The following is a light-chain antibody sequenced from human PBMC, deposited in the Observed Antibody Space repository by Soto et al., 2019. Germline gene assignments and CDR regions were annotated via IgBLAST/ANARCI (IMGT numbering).Light chain of an antibody. J-gene: IGKJ1*01. Sequence: EIVMTQSPATLSVPPGERATLSCRASQSVSINLAWYQQKPGQAPRLLIYGASSRATGIPARFSGSGSGTEFTLTISSLQSEDSAVYFCQQYNNWPRTFGQGTKVEIK. V-gene: IGKV3-15*01. CDR1: QSVSIN. CDR3: QQYNNWPRT. CDR2: GAS.